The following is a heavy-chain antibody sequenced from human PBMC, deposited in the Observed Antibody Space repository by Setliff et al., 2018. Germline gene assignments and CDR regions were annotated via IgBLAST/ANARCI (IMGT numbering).Heavy chain of an antibody. V-gene: IGHV4-34*01. CDR1: GGTFSDYH. CDR2: INHRGST. Sequence: NPSETLSLTCAAYGGTFSDYHWTWIRQSPEKGLEWIGEINHRGSTNYNPSLKSRATISVDTSKNQFSLRLSSVTAADTAVYYCARGRAGHSGHWGQGTLVTVSS. CDR3: ARGRAGHSGH. D-gene: IGHD6-19*01. J-gene: IGHJ4*02.